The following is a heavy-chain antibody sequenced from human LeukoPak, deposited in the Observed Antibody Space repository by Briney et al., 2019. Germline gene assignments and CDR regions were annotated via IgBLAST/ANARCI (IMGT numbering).Heavy chain of an antibody. V-gene: IGHV4-59*01. Sequence: PSETLSLTCTVSGGSISSYYWSWIRPPPGKGLEWIGYIYYNGTTKYNPSLKSRVTISVDTSKNQFSLRLSSVTAADAAVYYCARGSRGDGAAFDIWGQGTMVTVSS. J-gene: IGHJ3*02. CDR2: IYYNGTT. CDR3: ARGSRGDGAAFDI. D-gene: IGHD5-24*01. CDR1: GGSISSYY.